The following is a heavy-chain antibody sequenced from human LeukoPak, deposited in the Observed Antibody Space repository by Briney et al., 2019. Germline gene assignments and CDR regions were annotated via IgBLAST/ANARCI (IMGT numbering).Heavy chain of an antibody. CDR3: TRGPPDGSGNYYPGDF. J-gene: IGHJ4*02. V-gene: IGHV3-74*01. D-gene: IGHD3-10*01. CDR2: ISSDGTNT. CDR1: GFTFNSHW. Sequence: RGSLRLSCAASGFTFNSHWMHWVRQAPGKGLVWVSRISSDGTNTNYADSVKGRFTISRDNAKNTLYLQMNSLRVEDTAVYYCTRGPPDGSGNYYPGDFWGQGTLVTVSS.